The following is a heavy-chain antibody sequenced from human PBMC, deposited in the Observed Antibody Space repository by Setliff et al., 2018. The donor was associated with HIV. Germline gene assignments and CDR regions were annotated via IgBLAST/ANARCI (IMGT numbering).Heavy chain of an antibody. Sequence: SETLSLTCTVSGDFISSDYWSWIRQPPGKGLEWIGYIYYSGSTNYNPSLKSRVTISVATSKNQFSLKLNSVTTADTAVYYCARSRTSSGYYGVTGYGMDVWGQGTTVTVSS. J-gene: IGHJ6*02. V-gene: IGHV4-59*01. CDR1: GDFISSDY. CDR2: IYYSGST. D-gene: IGHD3-22*01. CDR3: ARSRTSSGYYGVTGYGMDV.